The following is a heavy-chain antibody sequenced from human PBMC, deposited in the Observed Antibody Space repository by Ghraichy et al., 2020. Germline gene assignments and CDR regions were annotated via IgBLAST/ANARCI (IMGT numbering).Heavy chain of an antibody. CDR1: GGSISTYY. CDR3: ARAKDYYDSSGYDF. Sequence: SETLSLTCTVSGGSISTYYWSWIRQPPGKGLEWIGYIYYSGSTSYNPSLKSRVTISVDTSKNQFSLKLSSVTAADTAVYYCARAKDYYDSSGYDFWGQGTLVTVSS. D-gene: IGHD3-22*01. J-gene: IGHJ4*02. CDR2: IYYSGST. V-gene: IGHV4-59*01.